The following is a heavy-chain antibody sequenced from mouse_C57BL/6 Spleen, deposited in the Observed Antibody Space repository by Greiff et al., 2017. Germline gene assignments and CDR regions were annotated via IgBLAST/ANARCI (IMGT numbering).Heavy chain of an antibody. J-gene: IGHJ4*01. CDR3: ARAYYSNLYAMDY. D-gene: IGHD2-5*01. Sequence: QVQLQQSGAELVKPGASVKISCKASGYAFSSYWMNWVKQRPGKGLEWIGQIYPGDGDTNYNGKFKGKATLTADKSSSTAYMQLSSLTSEDSAVYLCARAYYSNLYAMDYWGQGTSVTVSS. CDR2: IYPGDGDT. V-gene: IGHV1-80*01. CDR1: GYAFSSYW.